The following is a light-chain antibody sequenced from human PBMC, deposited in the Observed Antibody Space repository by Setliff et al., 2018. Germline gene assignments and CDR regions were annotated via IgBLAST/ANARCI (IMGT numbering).Light chain of an antibody. CDR3: SSYAGSRNFYG. V-gene: IGLV2-8*01. J-gene: IGLJ1*01. CDR2: EVN. Sequence: QSALAQPPSASGSPGQSVTISCTGTSSDIGGYNYVSWYQQHPGKAPKLMIYEVNKRPSGVPDRFSGSKSGNTASLTVSGLQAEDEADYYCSSYAGSRNFYGFGTGTKVT. CDR1: SSDIGGYNY.